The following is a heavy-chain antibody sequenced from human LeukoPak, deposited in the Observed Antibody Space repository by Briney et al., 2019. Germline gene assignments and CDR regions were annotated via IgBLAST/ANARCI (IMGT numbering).Heavy chain of an antibody. CDR3: AARPPIIVAGPFHY. D-gene: IGHD5-12*01. CDR2: VSGSGATT. Sequence: PGGSLRLSCAASGFTSSNYAMGWVRQAPGKGLEWVSTVSGSGATTYYADSVKGRFTISRDTSKNTLYLQMNSLRAEDTAVYYCAARPPIIVAGPFHYWGQGTLVTVSS. J-gene: IGHJ4*02. V-gene: IGHV3-23*01. CDR1: GFTSSNYA.